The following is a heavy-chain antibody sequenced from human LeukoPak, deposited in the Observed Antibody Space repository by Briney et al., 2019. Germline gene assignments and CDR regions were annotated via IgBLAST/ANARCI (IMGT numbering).Heavy chain of an antibody. CDR3: ARILGGHSDIFNGLPVRYFDY. Sequence: SETLSLTCTVSGDSISNYFWSWIRQPPRKGLEWMAYVHYSGGTNYNPSLKSRVTISVDTSENQFSLKVNSVTAADTAVYYCARILGGHSDIFNGLPVRYFDYWGQGILVTVSS. J-gene: IGHJ4*02. D-gene: IGHD3/OR15-3a*01. CDR1: GDSISNYF. CDR2: VHYSGGT. V-gene: IGHV4-59*01.